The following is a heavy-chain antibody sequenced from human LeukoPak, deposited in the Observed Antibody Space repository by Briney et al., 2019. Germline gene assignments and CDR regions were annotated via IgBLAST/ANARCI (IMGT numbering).Heavy chain of an antibody. V-gene: IGHV1-2*02. J-gene: IGHJ4*02. CDR3: ARAVYSSSSTDY. Sequence: ASVKVSCKSSGYTFTGYYMHWVRQAPAQGLEWMGWINPNSGGTNYAQKFQGRVTMTRETSISTAYMELSRLRSEDTAVYYCARAVYSSSSTDYWGQGTLVTVSS. D-gene: IGHD6-6*01. CDR1: GYTFTGYY. CDR2: INPNSGGT.